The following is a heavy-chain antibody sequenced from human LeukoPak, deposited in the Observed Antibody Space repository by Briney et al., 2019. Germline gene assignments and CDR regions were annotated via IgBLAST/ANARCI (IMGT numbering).Heavy chain of an antibody. CDR3: AKDIKYSGSWEYFDY. J-gene: IGHJ4*02. Sequence: GGSLRLSCAASGFTFDDYAMHWVRQAPGKGLEWVSGISWNSGSIGYADSVKGRFTISRDNAKNSLYLQMNSLRAEDTALYYCAKDIKYSGSWEYFDYWGQGTLVTVSS. V-gene: IGHV3-9*01. CDR2: ISWNSGSI. CDR1: GFTFDDYA. D-gene: IGHD6-13*01.